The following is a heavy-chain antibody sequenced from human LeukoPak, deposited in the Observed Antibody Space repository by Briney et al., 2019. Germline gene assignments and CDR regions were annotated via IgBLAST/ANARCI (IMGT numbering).Heavy chain of an antibody. CDR1: GFTFNTYS. CDR2: ISSSSATI. CDR3: ARDANYGSGSYYMSLDY. D-gene: IGHD3-10*01. V-gene: IGHV3-48*04. Sequence: GGSLRLSCVASGFTFNTYSMNWFRQAPGKGLEWISYISSSSATIYYADSVKGRFTISRDNAKNSLYLQMNSLRAEDTAVYYCARDANYGSGSYYMSLDYWGQGTLVTVSS. J-gene: IGHJ4*02.